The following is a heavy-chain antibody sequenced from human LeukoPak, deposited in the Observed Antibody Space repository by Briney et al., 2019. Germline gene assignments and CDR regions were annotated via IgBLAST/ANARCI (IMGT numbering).Heavy chain of an antibody. V-gene: IGHV1-18*01. CDR3: ARDGSGQWLDY. J-gene: IGHJ4*02. CDR2: INAYDGDT. CDR1: GYTFTSYG. Sequence: ASVKVYCKASGYTFTSYGFSWVRQAPGQGLEWMGWINAYDGDTNYAQKVQGRVTWTTDKSTSTAYMELRSLRSDDRAVYYCARDGSGQWLDYWGQGTLVTVSS. D-gene: IGHD3-10*01.